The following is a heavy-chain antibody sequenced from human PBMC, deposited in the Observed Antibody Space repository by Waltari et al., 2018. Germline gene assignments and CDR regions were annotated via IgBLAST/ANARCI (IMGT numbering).Heavy chain of an antibody. Sequence: QVQLQESGPGLVKPSETLSLTCTVSGGSISSYYWSWIRQPAGKGLEWIGRISTSGRTNYNTTRKRRVTMSVDTSKNQFSLKLSSVTAADTAVYYCARYADYYDSSGYYFDYWGQGTLVTVSS. J-gene: IGHJ4*02. D-gene: IGHD3-22*01. CDR3: ARYADYYDSSGYYFDY. CDR2: ISTSGRT. V-gene: IGHV4-4*07. CDR1: GGSISSYY.